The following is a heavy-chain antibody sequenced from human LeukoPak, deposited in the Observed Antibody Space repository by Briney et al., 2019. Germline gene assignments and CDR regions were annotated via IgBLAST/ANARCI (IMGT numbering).Heavy chain of an antibody. CDR2: ISGSGGST. V-gene: IGHV3-23*01. Sequence: GGSLRLSCAASGFTFSSYTMSWVRQAPGKGLEWVSAISGSGGSTYYADSVKGRFTISRDNSKNTLYLQMNSLRAEDTAVYYCAKWGDYGGNSDYWGQGTLVTVSS. J-gene: IGHJ4*02. D-gene: IGHD4-23*01. CDR1: GFTFSSYT. CDR3: AKWGDYGGNSDY.